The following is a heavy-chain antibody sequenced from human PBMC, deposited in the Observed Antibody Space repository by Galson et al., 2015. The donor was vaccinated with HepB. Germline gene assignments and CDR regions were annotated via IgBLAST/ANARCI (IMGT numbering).Heavy chain of an antibody. CDR1: GFTFDDYT. J-gene: IGHJ4*02. Sequence: SLRLSCAASGFTFDDYTMHWVRQAPGKGLEWVSLISWDGGSTYYADSVKGRFTISRDNSKNSLYLQMNSLRTEDTALYYCAKGALEQQLVLFDYWGQGTLVTVSS. CDR3: AKGALEQQLVLFDY. D-gene: IGHD6-13*01. V-gene: IGHV3-43*01. CDR2: ISWDGGST.